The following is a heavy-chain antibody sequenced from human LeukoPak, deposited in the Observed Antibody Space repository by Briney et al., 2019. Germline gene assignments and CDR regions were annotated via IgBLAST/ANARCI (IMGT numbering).Heavy chain of an antibody. J-gene: IGHJ4*02. CDR3: ARERGRGRDSPWFDY. D-gene: IGHD1-26*01. CDR2: IYSDGST. CDR1: GFIVSGDF. Sequence: GGSLRLSCAASGFIVSGDFMSWVRQAPGKGLEWVSVIYSDGSTYYADSVKGRFTISRDNSKNTLDLQMTGLRAEDTAVYYCARERGRGRDSPWFDYWGQGTLVTASS. V-gene: IGHV3-53*01.